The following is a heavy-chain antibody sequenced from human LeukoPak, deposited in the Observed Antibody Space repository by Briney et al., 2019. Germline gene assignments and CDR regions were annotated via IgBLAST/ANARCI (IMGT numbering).Heavy chain of an antibody. Sequence: GGSLRLSCAASGFTFSSYAMHWVRQAPGKGLEWVAVISYDGSNKYYADSVKGRFTISRDNSKNTLYLQMNSLRAEDTAVYYCAREGLVVVADQNWFDPWGQGTLVTVSS. CDR3: AREGLVVVADQNWFDP. CDR2: ISYDGSNK. D-gene: IGHD2-15*01. J-gene: IGHJ5*02. V-gene: IGHV3-30-3*01. CDR1: GFTFSSYA.